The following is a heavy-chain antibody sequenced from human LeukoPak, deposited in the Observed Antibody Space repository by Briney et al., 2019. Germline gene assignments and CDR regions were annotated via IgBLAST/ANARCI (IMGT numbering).Heavy chain of an antibody. J-gene: IGHJ4*02. V-gene: IGHV3-7*01. D-gene: IGHD6-6*01. CDR3: ARIGYSSSSFDY. Sequence: GGSLRLSCAASGFTFSNYWVSWVRQAPGRGLEWVANIKQDGSVKYYVDSVKGRFTISRDNAKNSLYLQMNSLRAEDTAFYYCARIGYSSSSFDYWGQGTLVTVSS. CDR1: GFTFSNYW. CDR2: IKQDGSVK.